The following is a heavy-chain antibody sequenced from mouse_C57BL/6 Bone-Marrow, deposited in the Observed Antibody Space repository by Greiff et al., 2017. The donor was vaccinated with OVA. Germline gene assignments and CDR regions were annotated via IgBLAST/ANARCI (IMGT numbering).Heavy chain of an antibody. CDR2: INSDGGST. J-gene: IGHJ4*01. V-gene: IGHV5-2*01. CDR3: ARHMTTVDYAMDY. D-gene: IGHD1-1*01. CDR1: EYAFPSHD. Sequence: EVQRVEPGAGLVQPGESLKLSCEANEYAFPSHDMPWVRKTPEKRLELVAAINSDGGSTYYPDTIERRFIISRDNTKKTLYLQMSSLRSEDTALYYCARHMTTVDYAMDYWGQGTSVTVSS.